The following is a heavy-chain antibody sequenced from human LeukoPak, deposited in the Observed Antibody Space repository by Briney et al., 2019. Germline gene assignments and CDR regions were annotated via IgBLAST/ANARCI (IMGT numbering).Heavy chain of an antibody. CDR1: GYTFTSYG. V-gene: IGHV1-18*01. CDR2: ISAYNGNT. Sequence: ASVKVSCKASGYTFTSYGISWVRQAPGQGLEWMGWISAYNGNTNYAQKLQGRVTMTTDTSTSTAYMELRSLRSDDTAVDYCASGIDMYSSSPDPDYWGQGTLVTVSS. J-gene: IGHJ4*02. CDR3: ASGIDMYSSSPDPDY. D-gene: IGHD6-13*01.